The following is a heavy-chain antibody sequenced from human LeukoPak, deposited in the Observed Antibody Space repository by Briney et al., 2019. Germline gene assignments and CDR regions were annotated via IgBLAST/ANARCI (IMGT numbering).Heavy chain of an antibody. J-gene: IGHJ4*02. D-gene: IGHD1-26*01. CDR1: GGSLSSGSYY. V-gene: IGHV4-61*02. CDR3: ARGGVGAISY. CDR2: VYIAGST. Sequence: SETLSLTCTVSGGSLSSGSYYWSWIRQPAGKGLEWIGRVYIAGSTKYTPSLKSRVTISVDTSKNQFSLKLSSVTAADTAVYYCARGGVGAISYWGQGTLVTISS.